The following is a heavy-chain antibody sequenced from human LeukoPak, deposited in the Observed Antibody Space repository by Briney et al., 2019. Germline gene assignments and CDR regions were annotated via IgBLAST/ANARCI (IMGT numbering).Heavy chain of an antibody. V-gene: IGHV3-72*01. CDR2: SQTTKPNSCTT. D-gene: IGHD6-13*01. CDR1: GFSFSTYS. Sequence: GGSLRLSCTASGFSFSTYSMNWVRQAPGKGMEWVGRSQTTKPNSCTTEYAASVKGRFTISRDDSKNSLYLQLNSLKTEDTAVYYSVRVVTTSSGWYHFDNWGQGTLVTVSS. J-gene: IGHJ4*02. CDR3: VRVVTTSSGWYHFDN.